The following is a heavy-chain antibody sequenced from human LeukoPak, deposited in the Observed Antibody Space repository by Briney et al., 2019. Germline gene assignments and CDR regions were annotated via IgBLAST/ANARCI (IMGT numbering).Heavy chain of an antibody. D-gene: IGHD3-10*01. CDR3: ARERQDTIIHSGAFDI. CDR2: IASDGSHT. J-gene: IGHJ3*02. CDR1: GFTFSTYF. Sequence: SGRSLRLSCTASGFTFSTYFMHWVRQAPGKGLEWVADIASDGSHTFYVKSVKGRFTISRDNPKNTLYLQMNSLRAEDAAVYFCARERQDTIIHSGAFDIWGQGTMVTVSS. V-gene: IGHV3-30-3*01.